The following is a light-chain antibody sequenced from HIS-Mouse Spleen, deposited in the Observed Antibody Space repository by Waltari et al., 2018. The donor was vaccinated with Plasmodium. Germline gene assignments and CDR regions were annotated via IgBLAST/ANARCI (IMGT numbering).Light chain of an antibody. V-gene: IGLV3-10*01. CDR1: ALQKKY. CDR2: EDS. J-gene: IGLJ3*02. CDR3: YSTDSSGNHRV. Sequence: SYELTQPPSVSVSPGQTARITCSGDALQKKYAYWYQQKSGQAPLLVIYEDSKRPPGIPERFSGSSSGTMATLTISGAQVEDEADYYCYSTDSSGNHRVFGGGTKLTVL.